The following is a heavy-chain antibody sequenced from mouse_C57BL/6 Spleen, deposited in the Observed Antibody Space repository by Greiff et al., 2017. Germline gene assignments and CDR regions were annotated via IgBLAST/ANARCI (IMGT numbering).Heavy chain of an antibody. V-gene: IGHV1-82*01. CDR2: IYPGDGDT. Sequence: VKLMESGPELVKPGASVKISCKASGYAFSSSWMNWVKQRPGKGLEWIGRIYPGDGDTNYNGKFKGKATLTADKSSSTAYMQLSSLTSEDSAVYFCARENFTTVVADWYFDVWGTGTTVTVSS. D-gene: IGHD1-1*01. CDR3: ARENFTTVVADWYFDV. CDR1: GYAFSSSW. J-gene: IGHJ1*03.